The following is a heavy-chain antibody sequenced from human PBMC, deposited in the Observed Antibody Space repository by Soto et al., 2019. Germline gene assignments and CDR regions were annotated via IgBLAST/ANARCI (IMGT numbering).Heavy chain of an antibody. CDR1: GFRLSDSA. Sequence: EAQLLESGGGLVQPGGSLRLSCAASGFRLSDSAVSWFRQAPGKGLEWVSSLTVTGDSAFYSDSVKGRFTISRDISKSTLYLQMNSLRAEDTAVYYCAKNGCSYPACYPYYYYVDVWGRGTTVTVSS. V-gene: IGHV3-23*01. D-gene: IGHD2-15*01. J-gene: IGHJ6*03. CDR3: AKNGCSYPACYPYYYYVDV. CDR2: LTVTGDSA.